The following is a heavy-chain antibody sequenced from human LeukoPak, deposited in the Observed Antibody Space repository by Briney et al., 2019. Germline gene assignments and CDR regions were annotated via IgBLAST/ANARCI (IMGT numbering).Heavy chain of an antibody. V-gene: IGHV3-33*01. D-gene: IGHD3-10*01. CDR3: AREQYGSDDALDI. CDR2: IWYDGSNQ. CDR1: GFTFGAYG. J-gene: IGHJ3*02. Sequence: GRSLRLSCAASGFTFGAYGMHWVRQAPGKGLEWVAVIWYDGSNQYYVDSVKGRFTISRDNSRNTVHLQMNSLRVEDTAVYYCAREQYGSDDALDIWGQGTMVTVSS.